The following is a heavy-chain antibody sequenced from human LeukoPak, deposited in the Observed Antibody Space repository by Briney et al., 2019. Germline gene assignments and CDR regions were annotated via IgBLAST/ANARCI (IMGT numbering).Heavy chain of an antibody. CDR2: ISSGSTYT. J-gene: IGHJ4*02. D-gene: IGHD4-23*01. Sequence: GGSLRLSCEVSGFTFSDHYMSWIRQAPGKRLEWVSYISSGSTYTNYADSVEGRFTISRDNAMNSLYLQMNSLRAEDTAVYYCARGDYGGDYFDYWGQGTLVTVSS. CDR1: GFTFSDHY. CDR3: ARGDYGGDYFDY. V-gene: IGHV3-11*05.